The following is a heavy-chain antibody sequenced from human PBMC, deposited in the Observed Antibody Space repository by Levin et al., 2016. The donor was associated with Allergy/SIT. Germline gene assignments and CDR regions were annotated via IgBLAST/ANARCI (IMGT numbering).Heavy chain of an antibody. Sequence: SETLSLTCTVSGGSISSGGYYWSWIRQHPGKGLEWIGYIYYSGSTYYNPSLKSRVTISVDTSKNQFSLKLSSVTAADTAVYYCARVVLPEDYYYYYYMDVWGKGTTVTVSS. CDR1: GGSISSGGYY. D-gene: IGHD4/OR15-4a*01. V-gene: IGHV4-31*03. CDR3: ARVVLPEDYYYYYYMDV. J-gene: IGHJ6*03. CDR2: IYYSGST.